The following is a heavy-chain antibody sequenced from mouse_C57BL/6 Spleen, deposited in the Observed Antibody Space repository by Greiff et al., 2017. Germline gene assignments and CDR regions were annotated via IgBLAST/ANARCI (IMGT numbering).Heavy chain of an antibody. V-gene: IGHV1-81*01. J-gene: IGHJ4*01. CDR2: IYPKSGNT. Sequence: QVQLQQSGAELARPGASVKLSCKASGYTFTSYGISWVKQRPGQGLEWIGEIYPKSGNTYYNEKFKGKATRTADKSSSTAFMGLRRLTAEDSAVYCCARGGLLDAMDYWGQGTSVTVSS. CDR3: ARGGLLDAMDY. D-gene: IGHD2-3*01. CDR1: GYTFTSYG.